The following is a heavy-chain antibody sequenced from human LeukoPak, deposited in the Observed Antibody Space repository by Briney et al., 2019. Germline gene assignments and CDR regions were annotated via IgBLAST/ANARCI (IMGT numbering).Heavy chain of an antibody. CDR2: VYYSGST. V-gene: IGHV4-59*01. J-gene: IGHJ4*02. CDR1: GDSISSYY. CDR3: SGVIITPYYFDY. Sequence: SETLSLTCTVSGDSISSYYWSWIRQPPGKGLEWIGYVYYSGSTNYNPSLKSRVTISVDTSKNQLSLKLSSVTAAVTAVYYCSGVIITPYYFDYWGQGILVTVSS. D-gene: IGHD3-3*01.